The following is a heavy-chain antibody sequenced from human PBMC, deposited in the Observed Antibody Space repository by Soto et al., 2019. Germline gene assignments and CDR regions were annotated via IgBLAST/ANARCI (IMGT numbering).Heavy chain of an antibody. CDR2: TFYRSKYYY. V-gene: IGHV6-1*01. CDR1: GDSVSTNNVT. J-gene: IGHJ4*02. CDR3: ARNEGSGYDYFFDF. D-gene: IGHD5-12*01. Sequence: QVPLQQSGPGLVKPSQTLSLTCTISGDSVSTNNVTWNWIRQSPSRGLEWLGRTFYRSKYYYDYALSVKGRITINADTSKNPFSLQMNSVTPEDTAVYYCARNEGSGYDYFFDFWGQGLLVTVSS.